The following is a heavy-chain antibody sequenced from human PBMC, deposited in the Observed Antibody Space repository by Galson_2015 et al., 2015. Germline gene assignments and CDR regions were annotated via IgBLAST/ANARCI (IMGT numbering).Heavy chain of an antibody. V-gene: IGHV3-74*01. J-gene: IGHJ4*02. CDR2: INSDGSST. D-gene: IGHD1-26*01. CDR3: ARALVLVGATTAFDY. CDR1: GFTFSSYW. Sequence: SLRLSCAASGFTFSSYWMHWVRQAPGKGLVWVSRINSDGSSTSYADSVKGRFTISRDNAKNTLYLQMNSLRAEDTAVYYCARALVLVGATTAFDYWAREPWSPSPQ.